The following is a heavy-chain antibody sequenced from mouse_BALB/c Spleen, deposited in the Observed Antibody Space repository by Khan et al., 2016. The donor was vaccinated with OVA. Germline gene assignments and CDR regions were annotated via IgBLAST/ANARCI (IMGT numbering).Heavy chain of an antibody. J-gene: IGHJ3*01. D-gene: IGHD1-1*01. V-gene: IGHV1S81*02. CDR1: GYSFTSYY. Sequence: VQLQQSGAELVKPGASVKLSCKASGYSFTSYYIHWVKQRPGQGLEWIGEINPSNGGSNVNEKFKSKATLTEDKSSSTAYMELSSLTSEDSAVYCCTRGGYGSPFAFWGQGTLVTVSA. CDR2: INPSNGGS. CDR3: TRGGYGSPFAF.